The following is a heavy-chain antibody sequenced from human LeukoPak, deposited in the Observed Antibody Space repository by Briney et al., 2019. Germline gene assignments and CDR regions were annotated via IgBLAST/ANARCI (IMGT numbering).Heavy chain of an antibody. D-gene: IGHD5-24*01. Sequence: SETLSLTCTVSGGSISSYYWSWIRQPPGKGLEWIGYIYTSGSTNYNPSLKSRVTISVDTSKNQFSLKLSSVTAADTAVYYCARHDKRVSSDGYNYHCYYYMDVWGKGTTVTVSS. CDR2: IYTSGST. CDR3: ARHDKRVSSDGYNYHCYYYMDV. CDR1: GGSISSYY. J-gene: IGHJ6*03. V-gene: IGHV4-4*09.